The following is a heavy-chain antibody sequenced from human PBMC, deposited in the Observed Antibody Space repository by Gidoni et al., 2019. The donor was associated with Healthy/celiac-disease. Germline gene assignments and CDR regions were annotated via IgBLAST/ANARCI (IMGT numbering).Heavy chain of an antibody. CDR1: GGSFSGYY. J-gene: IGHJ4*02. V-gene: IGHV4-34*01. CDR2: INHSGST. CDR3: ARGAPFYYYDSSGYYNY. D-gene: IGHD3-22*01. Sequence: QVQLQQWGAGLLKPSETLSLTCAVYGGSFSGYYWSWIRQPPGKGLEWIGEINHSGSTNYNPSLKSRVTISVDTFKNQFSLKLSSVTAADTAVYYCARGAPFYYYDSSGYYNYWGQGTLVTVSS.